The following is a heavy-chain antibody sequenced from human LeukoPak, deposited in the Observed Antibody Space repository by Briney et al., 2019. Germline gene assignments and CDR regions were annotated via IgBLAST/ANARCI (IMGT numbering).Heavy chain of an antibody. D-gene: IGHD3-10*01. CDR1: GFTFSSYA. V-gene: IGHV3-23*01. CDR2: ISGSGGST. J-gene: IGHJ6*02. Sequence: GGSLRLSCAASGFTFSSYAMSWVCQAPGKGLEWVSAISGSGGSTYYADSVKGRFTISRDNSKNTLYLQMNSLRAEDTAVYYCANLPSGADTYYYYGMDVWGQGTTVTVSS. CDR3: ANLPSGADTYYYYGMDV.